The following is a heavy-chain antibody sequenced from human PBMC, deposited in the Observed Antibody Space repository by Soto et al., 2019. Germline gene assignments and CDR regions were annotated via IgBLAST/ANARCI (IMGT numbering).Heavy chain of an antibody. Sequence: SETLSLTCAVYGGSFSGYYWSWIRQPPGKGLEWIGEINHSGSTNYNPSLKSRVTISVDTSKNQFSLKLSSVTAADTAVYYCARGSVVVVAATHRGYFDYWGQGTLVTVS. J-gene: IGHJ4*02. D-gene: IGHD2-15*01. CDR2: INHSGST. V-gene: IGHV4-34*01. CDR1: GGSFSGYY. CDR3: ARGSVVVVAATHRGYFDY.